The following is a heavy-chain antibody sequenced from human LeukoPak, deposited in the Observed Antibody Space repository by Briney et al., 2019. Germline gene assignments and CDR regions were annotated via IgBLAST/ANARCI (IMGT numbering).Heavy chain of an antibody. CDR3: GKTTTGYSSGRYPGWPVDY. V-gene: IGHV3-23*01. CDR2: IFGSGGSA. CDR1: GFTFNSYA. Sequence: GGSLRLSCAASGFTFNSYAMYWVRQAPGKGLEWVSGIFGSGGSAHYADSVKGRFTISRDNSKNTVYLQMDSRRVEDTAVYYCGKTTTGYSSGRYPGWPVDYWGQGTLVTVSS. J-gene: IGHJ4*02. D-gene: IGHD6-19*01.